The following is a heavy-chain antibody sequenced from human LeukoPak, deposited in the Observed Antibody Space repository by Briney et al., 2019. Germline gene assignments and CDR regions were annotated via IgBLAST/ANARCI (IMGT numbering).Heavy chain of an antibody. CDR2: IKQDGSEK. V-gene: IGHV3-7*01. D-gene: IGHD3-22*01. CDR3: ARRKGVYYDSSGYYLNPFDY. CDR1: GFTFSSYW. Sequence: GGSLRLSCAASGFTFSSYWMSWVRQAPGKGLEWVANIKQDGSEKYYVDSVKGRFTISRDNAKNSLYLQMNSLRAEDTAVYYCARRKGVYYDSSGYYLNPFDYWGQGTLVTVSS. J-gene: IGHJ4*02.